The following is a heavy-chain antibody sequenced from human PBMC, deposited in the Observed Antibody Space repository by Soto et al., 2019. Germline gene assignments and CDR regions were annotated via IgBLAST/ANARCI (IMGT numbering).Heavy chain of an antibody. Sequence: PSETLSLTCTVSGGSISSYYWSWIRQPPGRGLEWIGYIYYSGSTNYNPSLKSRVTISVDTSKNQFSLKLSSVTAADTAVYYCARGGRGSSSWYSPNWFDPWGQGTLVTSPQ. CDR1: GGSISSYY. J-gene: IGHJ5*02. V-gene: IGHV4-59*01. CDR3: ARGGRGSSSWYSPNWFDP. D-gene: IGHD6-13*01. CDR2: IYYSGST.